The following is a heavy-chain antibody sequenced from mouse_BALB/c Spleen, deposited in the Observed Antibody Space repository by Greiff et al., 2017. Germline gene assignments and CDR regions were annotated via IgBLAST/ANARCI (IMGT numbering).Heavy chain of an antibody. Sequence: QLQQPGAELVKPGAPVKLSCKASGYTFTSYWMNWVKQRPGRGLEWIGRIDPSDSETHYNQKFKDKATLTVDKSSSTAYIQLSSLTSEDSAVYYCAREGTTALYYYAMDYWGQGTSVTVSS. V-gene: IGHV1-69*02. D-gene: IGHD1-2*01. CDR2: IDPSDSET. CDR1: GYTFTSYW. J-gene: IGHJ4*01. CDR3: AREGTTALYYYAMDY.